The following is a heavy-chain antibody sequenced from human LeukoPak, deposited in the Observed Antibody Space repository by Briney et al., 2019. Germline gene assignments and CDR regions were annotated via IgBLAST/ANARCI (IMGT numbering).Heavy chain of an antibody. V-gene: IGHV4-59*01. D-gene: IGHD4-23*01. CDR3: ARIRGYGGNSPWACDL. CDR1: GGSITNYY. Sequence: SETLSLTCTVSGGSITNYYWSWLRQPPGKGLVWIGNIYYTGSTNYNPFLKSRVTISVDTSNNQFSQRLNSVTAADTAVYYCARIRGYGGNSPWACDLWGQGTMVTVSS. J-gene: IGHJ3*01. CDR2: IYYTGST.